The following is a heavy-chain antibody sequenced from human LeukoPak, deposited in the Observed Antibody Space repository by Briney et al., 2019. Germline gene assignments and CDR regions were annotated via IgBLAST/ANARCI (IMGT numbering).Heavy chain of an antibody. J-gene: IGHJ4*02. CDR3: ARETRSDFWSGYYAYDGIDY. Sequence: SVKVSCKASGGTFSSYAISWVRQAPGQGLEWMGRIIPILGIANYAQQFQGRVTITADKSTSTAYMELSSLRSEDTAVYYCARETRSDFWSGYYAYDGIDYWGQGTLVTVSS. D-gene: IGHD3-3*01. V-gene: IGHV1-69*04. CDR2: IIPILGIA. CDR1: GGTFSSYA.